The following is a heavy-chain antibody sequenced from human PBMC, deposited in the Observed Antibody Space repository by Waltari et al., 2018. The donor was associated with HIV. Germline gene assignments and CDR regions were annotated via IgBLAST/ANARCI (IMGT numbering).Heavy chain of an antibody. J-gene: IGHJ4*02. V-gene: IGHV5-51*03. D-gene: IGHD4-17*01. Sequence: EVQLVQSGAEGHKPRESLNISCQGSPYIFTHDWIAWVRQMPGKGLEWMGIIYPGDSETRYSPSFQDQVTISADKSISTAYLQWSSLKASDTAMYYCVRLRLRDSVASYHFDYWGQGTQVTVSS. CDR1: PYIFTHDW. CDR3: VRLRLRDSVASYHFDY. CDR2: IYPGDSET.